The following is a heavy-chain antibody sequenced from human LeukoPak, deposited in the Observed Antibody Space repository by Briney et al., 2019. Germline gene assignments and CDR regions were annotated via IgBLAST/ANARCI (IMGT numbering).Heavy chain of an antibody. J-gene: IGHJ4*02. CDR1: GFTFSSYG. CDR3: AKDLSAGGNSVDY. CDR2: ISYDGSNK. Sequence: GGSLRPSCAASGFTFSSYGMHWVRQAPGKGLEWVAVISYDGSNKYYADSVKGRFTISRDNSKNTLYLQMNSLRAEDTAVYYCAKDLSAGGNSVDYWGQGTLVTVSS. D-gene: IGHD4-23*01. V-gene: IGHV3-30*18.